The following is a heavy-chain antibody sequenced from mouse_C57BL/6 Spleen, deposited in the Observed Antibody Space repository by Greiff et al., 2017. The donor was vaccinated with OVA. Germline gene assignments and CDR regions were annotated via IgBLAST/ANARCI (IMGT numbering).Heavy chain of an antibody. V-gene: IGHV1-53*01. J-gene: IGHJ1*03. CDR2: INPSNGGT. Sequence: QVQLQQPGTELVKPGASVKLSCKASGYTFTSYWMHWVKQRPGQGLEWIGNINPSNGGTNYNEKFKSKATLTVDKSSSTAYMQLSSLTSEDSAVYYCAGIFPDDDYDCDLEGWGKGTTVTVSS. D-gene: IGHD2-13*01. CDR3: AGIFPDDDYDCDLEG. CDR1: GYTFTSYW.